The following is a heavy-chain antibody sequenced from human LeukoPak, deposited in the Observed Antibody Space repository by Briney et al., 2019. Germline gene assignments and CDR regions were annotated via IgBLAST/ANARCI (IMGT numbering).Heavy chain of an antibody. CDR2: IYFTGRI. Sequence: SETLSLTCSVSGASLSSGGYHWSWIRQRPGKGLEWLGFIYFTGRILYNPSLKSRLTISQDTSQNQFFLKVTSMTAADTAVYFCARTGYCSSSSCYEDYGMDVWGQGTTVTVS. V-gene: IGHV4-31*03. CDR1: GASLSSGGYH. CDR3: ARTGYCSSSSCYEDYGMDV. J-gene: IGHJ6*02. D-gene: IGHD2-2*01.